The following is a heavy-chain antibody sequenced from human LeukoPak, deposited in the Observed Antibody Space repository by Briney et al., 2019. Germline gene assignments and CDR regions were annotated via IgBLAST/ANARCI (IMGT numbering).Heavy chain of an antibody. CDR2: ISSSGSTI. CDR1: GFTFSRYE. CDR3: ARGGGRYSSGWDPPVY. Sequence: LAGGSLRLSCAASGFTFSRYEMNWVRQAPGKGLEWVSYISSSGSTIYYADSVKGRFTISRDNAKNSLYLQMNSLRAEDTAVYYCARGGGRYSSGWDPPVYWGQGTLVTVAS. J-gene: IGHJ4*02. V-gene: IGHV3-48*03. D-gene: IGHD6-19*01.